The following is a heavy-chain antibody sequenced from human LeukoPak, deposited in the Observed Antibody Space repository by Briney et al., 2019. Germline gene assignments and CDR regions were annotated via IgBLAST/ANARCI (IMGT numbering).Heavy chain of an antibody. CDR2: ISWNSGSI. CDR1: GFTFDDYA. D-gene: IGHD1-14*01. Sequence: GRSLRLSCAPSGFTFDDYAMHWVRQAPGKGLEWVSGISWNSGSIGYADSVKGRFTISRDNAKNSLYLQMNSLRAEDTALYYCAKATGNYYYYYGMDVWGQGTTVTVSS. CDR3: AKATGNYYYYYGMDV. J-gene: IGHJ6*02. V-gene: IGHV3-9*01.